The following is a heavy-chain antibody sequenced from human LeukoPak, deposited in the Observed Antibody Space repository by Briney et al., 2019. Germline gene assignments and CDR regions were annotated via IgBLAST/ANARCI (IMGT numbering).Heavy chain of an antibody. V-gene: IGHV1-18*01. Sequence: GSVKVSCKASGYTFTSYGVSWVRQAPGQGLEWMGWISAYNGNTNYAQKLQGRVTMTTDTSTSTAYMELRSLRSDDTAVYYCARPHYGDYYYYWGQGTLVTVSS. J-gene: IGHJ4*02. CDR3: ARPHYGDYYYY. CDR2: ISAYNGNT. CDR1: GYTFTSYG. D-gene: IGHD4-17*01.